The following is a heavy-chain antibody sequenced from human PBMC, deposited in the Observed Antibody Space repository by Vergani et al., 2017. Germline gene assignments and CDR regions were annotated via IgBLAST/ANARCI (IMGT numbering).Heavy chain of an antibody. D-gene: IGHD3-22*01. V-gene: IGHV3-21*01. CDR3: ARAVGYYYDSSGSY. J-gene: IGHJ4*02. CDR2: ISSSSRYI. CDR1: GFTFSSYS. Sequence: EVQLVESGGGLVKPGGSLRLSCAASGFTFSSYSMNWVRQAPGKGLEWVSSISSSSRYIYYADSVKGRFTISRDNAKNSLYLQMNSLRAEDTAVYYCARAVGYYYDSSGSYWGQGTLVTVSS.